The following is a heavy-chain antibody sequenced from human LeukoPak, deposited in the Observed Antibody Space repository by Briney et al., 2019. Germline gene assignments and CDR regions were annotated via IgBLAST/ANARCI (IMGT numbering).Heavy chain of an antibody. Sequence: TLSLTCSVSGGSINSGGYYWSWIRQPPGKGLEWIGYIYYSGSTNYNPSLKSRVTISVDTSKNQFSLKLSSVTAADTAVYYCARANGGPAPFFDYWGQGTLVTVSS. V-gene: IGHV4-61*08. CDR2: IYYSGST. D-gene: IGHD3-16*01. CDR1: GGSINSGGYY. CDR3: ARANGGPAPFFDY. J-gene: IGHJ4*02.